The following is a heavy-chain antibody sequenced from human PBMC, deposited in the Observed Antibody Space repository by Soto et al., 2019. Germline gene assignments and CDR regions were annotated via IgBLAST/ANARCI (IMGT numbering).Heavy chain of an antibody. CDR3: SRDNPPLGY. CDR1: GYTFTSYG. CDR2: ISAYNGNT. J-gene: IGHJ4*02. V-gene: IGHV1-18*01. Sequence: QVQLVQSGAEVKKPGASVKVSCKASGYTFTSYGISWVRQAPGQGLAWMGWISAYNGNTNYAQKLQRRVTMTTDTSTSTAYMVRRSLRSDDTGSYYCSRDNPPLGYWGQGTLVTVSS.